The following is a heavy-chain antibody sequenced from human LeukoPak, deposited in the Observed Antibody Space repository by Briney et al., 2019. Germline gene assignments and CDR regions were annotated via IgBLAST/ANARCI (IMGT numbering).Heavy chain of an antibody. D-gene: IGHD3-10*01. CDR2: IKGKTDGGTT. Sequence: GGSLRLSCAASGFTFSNAWMSWVRQAPGKGLEWVGRIKGKTDGGTTDYAAPVKGRFTISRDDSKNTLYLQMNSLKTEDTAVYYCTTDGPLLLWFGEPWGQGTLVTVSS. V-gene: IGHV3-15*01. CDR1: GFTFSNAW. CDR3: TTDGPLLLWFGEP. J-gene: IGHJ5*02.